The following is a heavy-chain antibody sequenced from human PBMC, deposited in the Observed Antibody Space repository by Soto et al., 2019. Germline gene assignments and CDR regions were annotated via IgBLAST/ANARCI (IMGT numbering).Heavy chain of an antibody. CDR3: AREAISSDYFGY. CDR2: IYSGGRT. V-gene: IGHV3-53*02. J-gene: IGHJ4*02. D-gene: IGHD3-22*01. Sequence: EVQLVETGGGLIQPGGSLRLSCAASGFTVSSNYMSWVRQAPGQGLEWVSVIYSGGRTYYADSVKGRFTISRDNSKNTLYLQMNSLRAEDTAVYYCAREAISSDYFGYWGQGTLVIVSS. CDR1: GFTVSSNY.